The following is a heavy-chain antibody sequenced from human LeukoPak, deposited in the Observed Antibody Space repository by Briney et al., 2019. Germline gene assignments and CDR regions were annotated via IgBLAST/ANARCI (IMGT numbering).Heavy chain of an antibody. D-gene: IGHD3-22*01. Sequence: PSETLSLTCAVYGGSFSGYYWSWIRQPQGRGWSGLGEINHSGSTNYNPSLKSRVTISVDTSKNQFSLKLSSVTAADTAVYYCARGRPSYYDSSGYYYPHFDYWGQGTLVTVSS. V-gene: IGHV4-34*01. CDR2: INHSGST. J-gene: IGHJ4*02. CDR1: GGSFSGYY. CDR3: ARGRPSYYDSSGYYYPHFDY.